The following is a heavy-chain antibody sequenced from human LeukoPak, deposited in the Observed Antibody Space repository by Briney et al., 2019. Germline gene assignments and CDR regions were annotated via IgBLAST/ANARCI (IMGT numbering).Heavy chain of an antibody. J-gene: IGHJ6*02. Sequence: GGSLRLSCAGSGFTFSDYYMSWVRQAPGKGLEWVAVISYDGSNKYYADSVKGRFTISRDNSKNTLYLQMNSLRAEDTAVYYCARDHEWELNYYYGMDVWGQGTTVTVS. D-gene: IGHD1-26*01. CDR1: GFTFSDYY. CDR3: ARDHEWELNYYYGMDV. V-gene: IGHV3-30-3*01. CDR2: ISYDGSNK.